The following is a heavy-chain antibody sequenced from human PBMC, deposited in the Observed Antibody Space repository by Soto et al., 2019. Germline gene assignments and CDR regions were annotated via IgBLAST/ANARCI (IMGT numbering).Heavy chain of an antibody. CDR3: VRLLSTYEYDSGGYYVAFDF. V-gene: IGHV4-39*01. CDR2: IYYSGST. Sequence: QLQLQESGPGLVKPSETLSLTCTVSGGSISNTVYYWGWIRQPPGKGLEWIGSIYYSGSTYYNPSLESRVTTSVDTSKNQFSLTLTSVTAADTAVYYCVRLLSTYEYDSGGYYVAFDFWGQGTMVTVSS. J-gene: IGHJ3*01. CDR1: GGSISNTVYY. D-gene: IGHD3-22*01.